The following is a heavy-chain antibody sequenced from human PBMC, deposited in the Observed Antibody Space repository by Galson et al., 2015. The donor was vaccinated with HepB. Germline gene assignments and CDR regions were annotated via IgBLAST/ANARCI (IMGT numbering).Heavy chain of an antibody. D-gene: IGHD2-15*01. Sequence: SLRLSCAASGFIFSSFSMNWVRRAPGKGLEWVSSISSSGSYIYYADSVEGRFTISRDNAKNSLYLQMNSLRAEDTALYYCARGPGIDLDYWGQGTLVTVSS. CDR2: ISSSGSYI. CDR3: ARGPGIDLDY. J-gene: IGHJ4*02. V-gene: IGHV3-21*01. CDR1: GFIFSSFS.